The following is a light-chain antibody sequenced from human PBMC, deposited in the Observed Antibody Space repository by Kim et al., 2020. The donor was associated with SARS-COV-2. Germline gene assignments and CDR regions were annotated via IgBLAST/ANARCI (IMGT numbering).Light chain of an antibody. J-gene: IGKJ1*01. V-gene: IGKV3-15*01. CDR1: QSVDSK. Sequence: FPGERATLSCRASQSVDSKLAWYQQKPGQAPRLLIYGASTRATGIPARFSGSGSGTEFILTIRSLQSEDFAVYYCQQYNNWPPWTFGQGTKVDIK. CDR3: QQYNNWPPWT. CDR2: GAS.